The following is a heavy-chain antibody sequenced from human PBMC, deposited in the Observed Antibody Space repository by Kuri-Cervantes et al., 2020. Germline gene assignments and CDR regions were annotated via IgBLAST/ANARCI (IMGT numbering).Heavy chain of an antibody. CDR3: ARDELRYFDWLSRGGPPFDY. V-gene: IGHV3-23*01. D-gene: IGHD3-9*01. CDR2: ISGSGGST. CDR1: GFTFSSYA. Sequence: GGSLRLSCAASGFTFSSYAMSWVRQAPGKGLEWVSAISGSGGSTYYADSVKGRFTISRDNSKNTLYLQMNSLRAEDTAVYYCARDELRYFDWLSRGGPPFDYWGQGTLVTVSS. J-gene: IGHJ4*02.